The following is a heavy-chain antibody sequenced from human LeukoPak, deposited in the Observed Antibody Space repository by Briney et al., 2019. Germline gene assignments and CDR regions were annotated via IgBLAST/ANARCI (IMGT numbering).Heavy chain of an antibody. CDR1: GYTLTELS. V-gene: IGHV1-24*01. Sequence: ASVKVSCKVSGYTLTELSMHWVRQAPGKGLEWMGGFDPEDGETIYAQKFQGRVTMTEDTSTDTAYMELSSLRSEDTAVYYCATEVASYSSSWLYFDYWGQGTLVTVSS. J-gene: IGHJ4*02. D-gene: IGHD6-13*01. CDR3: ATEVASYSSSWLYFDY. CDR2: FDPEDGET.